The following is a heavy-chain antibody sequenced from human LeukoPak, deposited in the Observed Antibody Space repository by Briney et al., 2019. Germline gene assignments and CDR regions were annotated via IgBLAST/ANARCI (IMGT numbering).Heavy chain of an antibody. CDR1: RFTLSSYA. Sequence: PGGALRLSPAASRFTLSSYAMCWVRQAPGEGLERVSALSGSGGSTYYAHSVKGRFTISRDNSKNTLYLQMNSLRAEDTAVYDCAKDLFAGTAMVSRDGYFDYWGQGTLVTVSS. V-gene: IGHV3-23*01. CDR3: AKDLFAGTAMVSRDGYFDY. CDR2: LSGSGGST. J-gene: IGHJ4*02. D-gene: IGHD5-18*01.